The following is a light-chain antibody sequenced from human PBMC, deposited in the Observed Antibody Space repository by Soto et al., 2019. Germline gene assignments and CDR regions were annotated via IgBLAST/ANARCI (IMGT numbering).Light chain of an antibody. Sequence: QSVLTQPASVSGSPVQSITISCTGTSSDVGGYNYVSWFQQHPGKAPKLIIYEVTERPSGVSYRFSGSKPGNTASLTISRLQSEDEADYYCISYPYSTTHVFGTGTKLTVL. CDR1: SSDVGGYNY. V-gene: IGLV2-14*01. CDR2: EVT. J-gene: IGLJ1*01. CDR3: ISYPYSTTHV.